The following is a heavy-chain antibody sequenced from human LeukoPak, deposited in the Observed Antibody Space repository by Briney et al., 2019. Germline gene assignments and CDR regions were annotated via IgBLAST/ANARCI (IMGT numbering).Heavy chain of an antibody. V-gene: IGHV3-49*04. J-gene: IGHJ4*02. CDR2: IRSKAYGGTT. CDR1: GFTFGDCA. CDR3: TRSYYYDSSGYYSLAGY. Sequence: GRSLRLSCTASGFTFGDCAMSWVRQAPGKGLEWVGFIRSKAYGGTTEYAASVKGRFTISRDDSKSIAYLQMNSLKTEDTAVYYCTRSYYYDSSGYYSLAGYWGQGTLVTVSS. D-gene: IGHD3-22*01.